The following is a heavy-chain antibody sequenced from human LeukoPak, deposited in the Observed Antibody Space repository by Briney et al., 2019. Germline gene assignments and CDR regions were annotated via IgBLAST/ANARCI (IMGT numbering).Heavy chain of an antibody. D-gene: IGHD3-16*02. CDR1: GYTFTSYA. CDR2: INTNTGNP. Sequence: ASVKVSCKASGYTFTSYAMNWVRQAPGQGREWMGWINTNTGNPTYAQGFTGRFVFSLDTSVSTAYLQISSLKAEDTAVYYCAREVRHELRLGELSFHFDYWGQGTLVTVSS. V-gene: IGHV7-4-1*02. J-gene: IGHJ4*02. CDR3: AREVRHELRLGELSFHFDY.